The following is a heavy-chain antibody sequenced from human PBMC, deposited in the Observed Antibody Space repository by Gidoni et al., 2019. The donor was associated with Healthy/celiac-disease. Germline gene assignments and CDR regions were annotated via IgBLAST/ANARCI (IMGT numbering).Heavy chain of an antibody. J-gene: IGHJ5*02. CDR3: ARGGYGVLVVVAATPDWFDP. V-gene: IGHV3-30-3*01. Sequence: QVQLVESGGGVVQPGRSLRLSCAASGFTFSSYAMHWVRQAPGKGLEWVAVISYDGSNKYYADSVKGRFTISRYNSKNTLYLQMNSLRAEDTAVYYCARGGYGVLVVVAATPDWFDPWGQGTLVTVSS. CDR1: GFTFSSYA. D-gene: IGHD2-15*01. CDR2: ISYDGSNK.